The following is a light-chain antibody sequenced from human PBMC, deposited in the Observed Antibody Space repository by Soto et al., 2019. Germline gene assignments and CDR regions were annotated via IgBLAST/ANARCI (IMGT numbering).Light chain of an antibody. J-gene: IGKJ5*01. CDR1: QSVSSSY. V-gene: IGKV3-20*01. Sequence: EIVLTQSPGTLSLSPGETATLSCRASQSVSSSYLAWYQQKPGQAPRLIISGASSRATGLPDRFSDSGSGTDFTLTISRLEPEDFAVYYCQQYGNSLSITFGQGTRLEIK. CDR2: GAS. CDR3: QQYGNSLSIT.